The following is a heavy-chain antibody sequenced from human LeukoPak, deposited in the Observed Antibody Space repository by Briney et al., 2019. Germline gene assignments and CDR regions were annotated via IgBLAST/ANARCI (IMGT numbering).Heavy chain of an antibody. J-gene: IGHJ6*02. V-gene: IGHV4-59*01. CDR2: IYNGGGT. CDR3: ATHPYYYGSGFHGMDV. CDR1: GDSISGYY. Sequence: SETLSLTCTVSGDSISGYYWSWIRQSPGKGLEWIGYIYNGGGTKYNPSLESRVSISVDTSKNQFFLKMKSVTAADTAMYFCATHPYYYGSGFHGMDVWGQGTTVIVSS. D-gene: IGHD3-10*01.